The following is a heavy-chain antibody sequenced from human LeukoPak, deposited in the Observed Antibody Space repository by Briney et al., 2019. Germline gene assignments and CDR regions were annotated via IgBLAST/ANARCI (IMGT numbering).Heavy chain of an antibody. CDR1: GGSISSSSYY. CDR3: ARHDYFIDY. D-gene: IGHD3-16*01. CDR2: IYYSGST. J-gene: IGHJ4*02. V-gene: IGHV4-39*01. Sequence: SETLSLTCTVSGGSISSSSYYWGWIRQPPGKGLEWIGSIYYSGSTYYNPPLKSRVTISVDTSKNQFSLKLSSVTAADTAVYYCARHDYFIDYWGQGTLVTVSS.